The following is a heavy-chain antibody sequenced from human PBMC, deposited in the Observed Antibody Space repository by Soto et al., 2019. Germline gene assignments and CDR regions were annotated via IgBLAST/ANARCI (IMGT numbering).Heavy chain of an antibody. CDR3: ASARGRGFVVVVTGAMRGFDY. CDR2: IYYSGST. D-gene: IGHD2-2*01. Sequence: QVQLQESGPGLVKPSQTLSLTCTVSGGSISSGGYYWSWIRQHPGKGLEWIGYIYYSGSTYYNPSLKSRVTISVDTSKNQFSLKLSSVTAADTAVYYCASARGRGFVVVVTGAMRGFDYWGQGTLVTVSS. J-gene: IGHJ4*02. V-gene: IGHV4-31*03. CDR1: GGSISSGGYY.